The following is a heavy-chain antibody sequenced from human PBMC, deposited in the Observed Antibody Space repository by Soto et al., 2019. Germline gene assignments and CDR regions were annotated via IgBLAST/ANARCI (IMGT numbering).Heavy chain of an antibody. CDR1: GFSFSAYG. J-gene: IGHJ5*01. D-gene: IGHD6-19*01. CDR2: ISHDGNDR. Sequence: QVELVESGGGVVQPGRSLRLSCEASGFSFSAYGMHWVRQAPGKGLEWVAAISHDGNDRYYADSVKGRFTISRDNSKNTLYLQMNSLRSEDAAIYYCPKRTAVPYQWFASWGQGTLVTVSS. V-gene: IGHV3-30*18. CDR3: PKRTAVPYQWFAS.